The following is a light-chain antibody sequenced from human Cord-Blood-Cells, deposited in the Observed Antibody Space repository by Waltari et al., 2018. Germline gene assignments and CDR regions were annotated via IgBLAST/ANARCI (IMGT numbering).Light chain of an antibody. V-gene: IGKV4-1*01. CDR2: WAA. CDR1: QSVLYSSNNKNY. J-gene: IGKJ2*01. CDR3: QQYYSTPYT. Sequence: DIVMTQSPDSLAVSLGERATINCKSSQSVLYSSNNKNYVAWYQQKPGQPPKLLIYWAAAQESRVPDRMSGGRSGTDFTLTISSLQAEDVAVYYCQQYYSTPYTFGQGTKLELK.